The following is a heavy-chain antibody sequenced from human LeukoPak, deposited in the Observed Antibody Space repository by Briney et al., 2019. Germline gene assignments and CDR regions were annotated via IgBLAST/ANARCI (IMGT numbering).Heavy chain of an antibody. Sequence: SVKVSCKASGGTFSSYAISWVRQAPGQGLEWMGGIIPIFGTANYAQKFQGRVTITADESTSTAYMELSSLRSEDTAVYYCARGWGSNVYASAFDVWGQGTMVTVSS. CDR3: ARGWGSNVYASAFDV. CDR1: GGTFSSYA. V-gene: IGHV1-69*01. CDR2: IIPIFGTA. D-gene: IGHD3-16*01. J-gene: IGHJ3*01.